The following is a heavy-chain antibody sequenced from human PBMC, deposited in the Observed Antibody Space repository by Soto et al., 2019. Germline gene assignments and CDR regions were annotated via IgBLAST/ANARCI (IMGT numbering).Heavy chain of an antibody. CDR2: IYYSGST. CDR1: GGSISSGGYY. J-gene: IGHJ5*02. Sequence: PSETLSLTCTVSGGSISSGGYYWSWIRQHPGKGLEWIGYIYYSGSTYYNPSLKSRVTISVDTSKNQFSLKLSSVTAADTAVYYCARVIVLVPAAGLRNWFDPWGQGTLVTVSS. V-gene: IGHV4-31*03. CDR3: ARVIVLVPAAGLRNWFDP. D-gene: IGHD2-2*01.